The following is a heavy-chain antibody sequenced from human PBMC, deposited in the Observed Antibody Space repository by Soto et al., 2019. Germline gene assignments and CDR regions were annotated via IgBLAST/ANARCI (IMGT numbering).Heavy chain of an antibody. J-gene: IGHJ4*02. V-gene: IGHV1-69*13. Sequence: GASVKVSCKASGGTFSSYAISWVRQAPGQGLEWMGGTIPIFGTANYAQKFQGRVTITADESTGTAYMELSSLRSEDTAVYYCAIQWELLVGFDYWGQGTLVTVSS. CDR3: AIQWELLVGFDY. CDR1: GGTFSSYA. CDR2: TIPIFGTA. D-gene: IGHD1-26*01.